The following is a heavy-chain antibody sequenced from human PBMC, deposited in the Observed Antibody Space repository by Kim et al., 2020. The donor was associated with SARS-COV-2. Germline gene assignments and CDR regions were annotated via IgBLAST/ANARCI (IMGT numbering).Heavy chain of an antibody. CDR3: VKGGGLIYRYFDY. CDR1: GFTFSDYA. Sequence: GGSLRLSCGASGFTFSDYAMSWVRQAPGKGLQWVSTVSSGATSTYYADSVKGRFTISRDNSKNTLYMQMNSLRAEDTALYYCVKGGGLIYRYFDYWGQGTLVTVSS. V-gene: IGHV3-23*01. D-gene: IGHD2-21*01. J-gene: IGHJ4*02. CDR2: VSSGATST.